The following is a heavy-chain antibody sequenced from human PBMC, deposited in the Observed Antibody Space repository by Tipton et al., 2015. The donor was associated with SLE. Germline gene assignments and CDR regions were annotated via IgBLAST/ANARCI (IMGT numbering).Heavy chain of an antibody. CDR3: ARDNRYDFWSGSYFDY. CDR2: INHSGST. CDR1: GYSISSGFY. J-gene: IGHJ4*02. Sequence: TLSLTCTVSGYSISSGFYWSWIRQPPGKGLEWFGEINHSGSTNYNPSLKSRVTISVDTSKNQFSLKLSSVTAADTAVYYCARDNRYDFWSGSYFDYWGQGTLVTVSS. V-gene: IGHV4-38-2*02. D-gene: IGHD3-3*01.